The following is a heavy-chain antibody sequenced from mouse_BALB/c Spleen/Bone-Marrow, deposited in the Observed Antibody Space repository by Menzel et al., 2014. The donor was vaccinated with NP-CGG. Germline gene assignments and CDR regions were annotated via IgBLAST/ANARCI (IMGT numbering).Heavy chain of an antibody. J-gene: IGHJ4*01. D-gene: IGHD1-1*01. CDR3: ARGSYYEGAMDY. CDR2: IWAGGST. Sequence: VQLVESGPGLVAPPQSLSITCTVSGFSSTSYGVHWVRQPPGKVLEWLGVIWAGGSTNYNSALMSRLSISKDNSKSQVFLKMNSLQTDDTAMYYCARGSYYEGAMDYWGQGTSVTVSS. CDR1: GFSSTSYG. V-gene: IGHV2-9*02.